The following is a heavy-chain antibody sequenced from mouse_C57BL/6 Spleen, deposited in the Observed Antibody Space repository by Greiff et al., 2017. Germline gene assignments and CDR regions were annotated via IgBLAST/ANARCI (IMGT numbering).Heavy chain of an antibody. CDR3: VRGWNWEWYFDV. CDR2: IRSKSSNYAT. V-gene: IGHV10-3*01. Sequence: EVQVVESGGGLVQPKGSLKLSCAASGFTFNTYAMHWVRQAPGKGLEWVARIRSKSSNYATYYADSVKDRFTISRDDSQSMLYLQMNNLKTEDTAMYYCVRGWNWEWYFDVWGTGTTVTVSS. D-gene: IGHD4-1*01. J-gene: IGHJ1*03. CDR1: GFTFNTYA.